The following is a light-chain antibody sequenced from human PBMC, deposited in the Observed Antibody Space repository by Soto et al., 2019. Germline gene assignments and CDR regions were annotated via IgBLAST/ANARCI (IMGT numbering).Light chain of an antibody. Sequence: EIVLTQSPGTLSLSPGERATLSCRASQSVSSSYLAWYQQKPGQAPRLLIYGASSRATGIPDRFSGSGSGTDFTLTFSRLEHEDFAVYYCQQYGSSGLTFGGGTKVEIK. J-gene: IGKJ4*01. CDR2: GAS. CDR1: QSVSSSY. CDR3: QQYGSSGLT. V-gene: IGKV3-20*01.